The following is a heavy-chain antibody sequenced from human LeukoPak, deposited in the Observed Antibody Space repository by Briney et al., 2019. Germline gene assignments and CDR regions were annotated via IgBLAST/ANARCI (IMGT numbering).Heavy chain of an antibody. D-gene: IGHD3-16*01. CDR2: IRYDGSNE. V-gene: IGHV3-30*02. CDR1: GFSFSTYG. J-gene: IGHJ3*01. Sequence: GGSLRLSCAASGFSFSTYGMHWVRQAPGKGLEWVAFIRYDGSNEYYGDSVKGRFTISRDNSKNTLYLQMNSLRAEDTAVYYCAKEGGRWGQGTMVTVSS. CDR3: AKEGGR.